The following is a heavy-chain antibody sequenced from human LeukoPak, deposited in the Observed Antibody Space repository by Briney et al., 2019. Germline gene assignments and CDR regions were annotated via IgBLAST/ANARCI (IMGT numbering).Heavy chain of an antibody. Sequence: GGSLRLSCAASGFTFSDYYMSWIRQAPGEGLEWVSYISSSSSTIYYADSVKGRFTISRDNAKNSLYLQMNSLRDEDTAMYYCARALGNHFDYWGQGTLVTVSS. CDR3: ARALGNHFDY. J-gene: IGHJ4*02. D-gene: IGHD1-26*01. V-gene: IGHV3-11*04. CDR2: ISSSSSTI. CDR1: GFTFSDYY.